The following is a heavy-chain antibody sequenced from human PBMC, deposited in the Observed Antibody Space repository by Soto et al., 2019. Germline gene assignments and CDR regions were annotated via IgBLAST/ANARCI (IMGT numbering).Heavy chain of an antibody. CDR1: GFTFDDYA. CDR3: AKDIQGDSSGWHEFDY. V-gene: IGHV3-9*01. Sequence: EVQLVESGGGLVQPGRSLRLSCAASGFTFDDYAMHWVRQAPGKGLEWVSGISWNSGSIGYADSVKGRFTISRDNAKNSLYLQMNSLRAEDTALYYCAKDIQGDSSGWHEFDYWGQGTLVTVSS. CDR2: ISWNSGSI. J-gene: IGHJ4*02. D-gene: IGHD6-19*01.